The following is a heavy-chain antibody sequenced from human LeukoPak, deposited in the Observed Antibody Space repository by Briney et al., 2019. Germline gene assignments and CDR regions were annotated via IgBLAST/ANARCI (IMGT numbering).Heavy chain of an antibody. J-gene: IGHJ1*01. CDR2: ISSSSSYI. CDR3: ARGYSSSWYGWEYFQH. V-gene: IGHV3-21*01. D-gene: IGHD6-13*01. CDR1: GFTFSSYS. Sequence: PGGSLRLSCAASGFTFSSYSMNWVRQAPGKGLEWVSSISSSSSYIYYADSVKGRFTISRDNAKNSLYLQMNSLRAEDTAVYYCARGYSSSWYGWEYFQHWGQGTLVTVSS.